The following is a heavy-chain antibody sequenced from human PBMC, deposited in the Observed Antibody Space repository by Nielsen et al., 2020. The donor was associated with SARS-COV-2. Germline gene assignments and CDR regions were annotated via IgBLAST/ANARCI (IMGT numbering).Heavy chain of an antibody. CDR1: GFSFNSYG. D-gene: IGHD3/OR15-3a*01. CDR3: AKDRATFMIYFRRGGPDY. V-gene: IGHV3-30*18. Sequence: GGSLRLSCATSGFSFNSYGMHWVRQAPGKGLEWVAYISYEGSKQFYADSVKGRFTVSRDFSKTTLYLQMHSLRAEDTAMYYCAKDRATFMIYFRRGGPDYWGQGALVTVSS. J-gene: IGHJ4*02. CDR2: ISYEGSKQ.